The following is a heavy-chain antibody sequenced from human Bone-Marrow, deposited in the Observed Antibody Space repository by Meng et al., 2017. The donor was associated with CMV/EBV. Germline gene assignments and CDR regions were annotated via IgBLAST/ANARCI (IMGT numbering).Heavy chain of an antibody. D-gene: IGHD2-8*02. J-gene: IGHJ3*01. CDR2: IKRDGNER. V-gene: IGHV3-7*01. CDR1: GFTFSSYW. Sequence: GESLKISCAASGFTFSSYWMTWVRQAPGKGLEWVANIKRDGNERYYVDSVKGRFTISRDNAKNSLYLQMNSLRAEDPAVYYCARDIGDCTGSFCWDAFDVWGQGTVVTVSS. CDR3: ARDIGDCTGSFCWDAFDV.